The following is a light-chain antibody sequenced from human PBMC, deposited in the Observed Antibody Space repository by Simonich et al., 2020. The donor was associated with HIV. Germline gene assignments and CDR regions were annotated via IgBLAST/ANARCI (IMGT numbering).Light chain of an antibody. CDR1: QSISTW. CDR2: ESS. J-gene: IGKJ1*01. CDR3: QQYNSYSWT. Sequence: DIQMTQSPSTLSASVGNKVTITCRASQSISTWLAWYQQKPGKAPKLLIYESSSLESVVPSRFSGSGSGTLFTLTISSLQPDDFATYYCQQYNSYSWTFGQGTKVEIK. V-gene: IGKV1-5*03.